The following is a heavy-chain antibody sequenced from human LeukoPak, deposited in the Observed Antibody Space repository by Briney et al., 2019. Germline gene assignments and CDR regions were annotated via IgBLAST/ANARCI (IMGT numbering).Heavy chain of an antibody. D-gene: IGHD2-8*02. CDR3: AKLSSTGNSDY. CDR2: ISPGGHNT. V-gene: IGHV3-23*01. Sequence: GGSLRLSCVASGFTFSTYAMTWVRQAPGKGLEWVSVISPGGHNTYYADSVKGRFTISRDSSKNTLFLQMNSLRAEDTGLYYCAKLSSTGNSDYWGQGTLVTVSS. J-gene: IGHJ4*02. CDR1: GFTFSTYA.